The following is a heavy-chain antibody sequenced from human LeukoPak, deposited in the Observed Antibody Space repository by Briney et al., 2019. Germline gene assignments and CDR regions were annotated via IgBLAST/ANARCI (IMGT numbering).Heavy chain of an antibody. V-gene: IGHV1-18*01. J-gene: IGHJ4*02. CDR2: ISAYNGNT. D-gene: IGHD1-26*01. Sequence: ASVKVSCKASGYIFINHGIAWVRQAPGQGLEYMGWISAYNGNTDYAQTFQGRVTMTTDTSTSTAYMEVRGLRFDDTAVYYCARWGPSPSDYWGQGTLVTVSS. CDR1: GYIFINHG. CDR3: ARWGPSPSDY.